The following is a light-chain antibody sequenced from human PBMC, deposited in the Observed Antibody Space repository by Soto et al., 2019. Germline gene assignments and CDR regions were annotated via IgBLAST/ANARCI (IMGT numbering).Light chain of an antibody. CDR2: DAS. Sequence: IVLTHSPATLSLSPGERATLSCRASQSVSSYLAWYQQKPGQAPRLLIYDASNRATGIPARFSGSGSGTDFTLTISSLEPEDFAVYYCQQRSNWPGTFGQGTKVDI. CDR1: QSVSSY. CDR3: QQRSNWPGT. V-gene: IGKV3-11*01. J-gene: IGKJ1*01.